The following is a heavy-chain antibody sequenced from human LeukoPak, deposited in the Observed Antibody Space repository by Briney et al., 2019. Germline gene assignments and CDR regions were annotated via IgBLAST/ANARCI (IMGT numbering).Heavy chain of an antibody. D-gene: IGHD3-3*01. J-gene: IGHJ3*02. Sequence: SETLSLTCAVYGGSFSGYYWSWIRQPPGKGLEWIGEINHSGSTNYNPSLKSRVTISVDTSKNQFSLKLSSVTAADTAVYYCARGFRGPSIRFLEWLPHAAFDIWGQGTMVTVSS. CDR2: INHSGST. CDR1: GGSFSGYY. V-gene: IGHV4-34*01. CDR3: ARGFRGPSIRFLEWLPHAAFDI.